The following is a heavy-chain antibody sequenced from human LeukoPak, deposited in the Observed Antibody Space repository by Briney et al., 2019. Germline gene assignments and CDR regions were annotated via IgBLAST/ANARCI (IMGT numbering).Heavy chain of an antibody. CDR1: GGSISSYY. V-gene: IGHV4-4*07. CDR3: ARARGYSGYEADYYGMDV. Sequence: SETLSLICTVSGGSISSYYWSWIRQPAGKGLEWIGRIYTSGSTNYNPSLKSRVTMSVDTSKNQFSLKLSSVTAADTAVYYCARARGYSGYEADYYGMDVWGQGTTVTVSS. D-gene: IGHD5-12*01. J-gene: IGHJ6*02. CDR2: IYTSGST.